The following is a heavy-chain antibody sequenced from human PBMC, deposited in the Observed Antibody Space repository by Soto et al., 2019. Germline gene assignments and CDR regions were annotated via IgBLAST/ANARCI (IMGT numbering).Heavy chain of an antibody. CDR2: ISHSGTT. CDR3: ARVRTSCSATSCYLDP. V-gene: IGHV4-4*02. CDR1: GGSVSSSNW. J-gene: IGHJ5*02. Sequence: QVQLQESGPGLVKPAETLSLTCAVSGGSVSSSNWWTWVRQSPGKGLEWIGEISHSGTTYYNPSLRSRVTISIDTSNNYFSLRLTSVTAEDTAVYYCARVRTSCSATSCYLDPLGQGTLVTVSS. D-gene: IGHD2-2*01.